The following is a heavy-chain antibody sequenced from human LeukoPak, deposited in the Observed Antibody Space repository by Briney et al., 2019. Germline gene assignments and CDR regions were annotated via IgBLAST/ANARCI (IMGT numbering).Heavy chain of an antibody. D-gene: IGHD6-13*01. J-gene: IGHJ4*02. CDR3: ARDQGQEPTSAAGAFDY. CDR2: ISSSSSYI. CDR1: GFTFSSYS. Sequence: GGSLRLSCAASGFTFSSYSMNWVRQAPGKGLEWVSSISSSSSYIYYADSVKGRFTISRDNVENSLYLQMNSLRAEDTAVYYCARDQGQEPTSAAGAFDYWGQGTLVTVSS. V-gene: IGHV3-21*01.